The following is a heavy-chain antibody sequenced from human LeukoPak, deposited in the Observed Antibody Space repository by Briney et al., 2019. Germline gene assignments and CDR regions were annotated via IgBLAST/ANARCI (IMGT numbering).Heavy chain of an antibody. J-gene: IGHJ4*02. CDR3: ARDTGEYYFDY. V-gene: IGHV3-74*01. Sequence: GGSLRLSCAASGFTFSSYWMHWVRQAPGKGLVWVSRTNSDGSSTNYADSVEGRFTISRDNAKNTLYLQMNSLRAEDTAVYYCARDTGEYYFDYWGQGTLVTVSS. CDR1: GFTFSSYW. D-gene: IGHD7-27*01. CDR2: TNSDGSST.